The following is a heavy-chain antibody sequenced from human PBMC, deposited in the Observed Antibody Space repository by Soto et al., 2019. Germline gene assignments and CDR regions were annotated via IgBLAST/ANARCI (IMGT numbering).Heavy chain of an antibody. CDR2: IYYRGST. V-gene: IGHV4-59*12. CDR1: GGSINRYY. Sequence: QVHLRESGPGVVKSSETLSLTCTVSGGSINRYYWSWIRQPPGKGLEWVGYIYYRGSTNYNPSLKSRATMSVDTSKNQVSLKLNSVTAADTAVYYCARDVHENGPWGQGTLVTVSS. CDR3: ARDVHENGP. J-gene: IGHJ5*02. D-gene: IGHD2-8*01.